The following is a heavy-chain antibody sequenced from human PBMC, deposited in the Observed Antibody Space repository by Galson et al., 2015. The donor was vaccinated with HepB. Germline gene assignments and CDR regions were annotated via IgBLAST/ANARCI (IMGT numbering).Heavy chain of an antibody. CDR2: INAGNGNT. V-gene: IGHV1-3*01. Sequence: SVKVSCKASGYTFTNFAIHWVRQAPGQRLEWMGWINAGNGNTKYSHKFQGRVTITRDTSASTAYMELSSLRSEDTAVYYCARGNLSGYYNVNLYFDYWGQGTLVTVSS. CDR3: ARGNLSGYYNVNLYFDY. CDR1: GYTFTNFA. J-gene: IGHJ4*02. D-gene: IGHD3-9*01.